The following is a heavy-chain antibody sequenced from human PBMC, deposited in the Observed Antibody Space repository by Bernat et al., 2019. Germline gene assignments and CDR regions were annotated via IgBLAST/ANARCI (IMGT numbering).Heavy chain of an antibody. V-gene: IGHV3-7*02. CDR1: GFNFGGYW. Sequence: EVRLVESGGGLVQPGGSLRLSCAASGFNFGGYWMTWVRQAPGKGLEWVANIKQDGSERFYVDSVKGRFTISRDNAKNSLYLQMTSLRAEDTAVYYCAKCIVAAGRSLYYHYGMDVWGQGTTVTVSS. CDR3: AKCIVAAGRSLYYHYGMDV. J-gene: IGHJ6*02. CDR2: IKQDGSER. D-gene: IGHD6-13*01.